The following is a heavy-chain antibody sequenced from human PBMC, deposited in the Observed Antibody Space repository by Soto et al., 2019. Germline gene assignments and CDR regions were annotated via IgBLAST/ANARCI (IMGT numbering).Heavy chain of an antibody. J-gene: IGHJ6*02. CDR1: GFTFSNAW. Sequence: GGSLRLSCAASGFTFSNAWMSWVRQAPGKGLEWVGRIKSKTDGGTTDYAAPVKDRFTISRDDSKNTLYLQMNSLKTEDTAVYYCTTESGYSYGYRYYYGMDVWGQGTTVTVSS. V-gene: IGHV3-15*01. CDR3: TTESGYSYGYRYYYGMDV. D-gene: IGHD5-18*01. CDR2: IKSKTDGGTT.